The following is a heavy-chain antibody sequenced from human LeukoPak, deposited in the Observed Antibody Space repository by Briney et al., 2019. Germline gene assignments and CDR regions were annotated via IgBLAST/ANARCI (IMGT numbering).Heavy chain of an antibody. CDR3: AKGNYYDSSAYNWFDP. J-gene: IGHJ5*02. CDR1: GFTFSSYA. Sequence: GGSLRLSCAASGFTFSSYAMSWVRQAPGKGLEWVSAISGSGGSTHYADSVKGRFTISRDNSKNTLYLQMNSLRAEDTAVYYCAKGNYYDSSAYNWFDPWGQGTLVTVSS. CDR2: ISGSGGST. V-gene: IGHV3-23*01. D-gene: IGHD3-22*01.